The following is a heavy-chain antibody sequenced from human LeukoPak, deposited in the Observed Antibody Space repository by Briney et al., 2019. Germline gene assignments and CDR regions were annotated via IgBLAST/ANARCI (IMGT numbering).Heavy chain of an antibody. CDR1: GDSISSYY. CDR2: FYTSGST. Sequence: PSETLSLTCTVSGDSISSYYWSWIRQPAGQGLEWIGRFYTSGSTNYNPSLKIRVSMSLDTSKNQFSLKLSSVTAADTAVYYCARRWNYYYYMDVWGKGTTVTVSS. CDR3: ARRWNYYYYMDV. V-gene: IGHV4-4*07. D-gene: IGHD4-23*01. J-gene: IGHJ6*03.